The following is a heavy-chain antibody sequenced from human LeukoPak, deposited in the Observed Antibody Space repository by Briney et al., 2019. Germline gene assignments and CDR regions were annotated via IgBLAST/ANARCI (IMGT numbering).Heavy chain of an antibody. CDR3: ARDVWTGVAVSDY. J-gene: IGHJ4*02. CDR2: IKEDGSIQ. V-gene: IGHV3-7*01. CDR1: GFTFISYW. Sequence: GGSLRLSCVASGFTFISYWMTGVRRPPGRGLEGLANIKEDGSIQYYLDSVRGRFTISRDNAKTSVYLQLNSLRADDTAVYYCARDVWTGVAVSDYWGQGTLVTVSS. D-gene: IGHD6-19*01.